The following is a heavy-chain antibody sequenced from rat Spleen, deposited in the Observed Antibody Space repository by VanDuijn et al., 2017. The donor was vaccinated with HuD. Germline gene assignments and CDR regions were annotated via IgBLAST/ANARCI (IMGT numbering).Heavy chain of an antibody. CDR3: TSTTSRVPFDY. CDR2: IIPDDTSS. V-gene: IGHV5-35*01. J-gene: IGHJ2*01. D-gene: IGHD1-4*01. CDR1: GFTLSSNW. Sequence: EVQLVESGGGLVQPGSPLKLSCAASGFTLSSNWLSWIRQTPGKGLEWVATIIPDDTSSYYADTVKGRFVISKDNAKNTGYLEMNNLRSGDTAMDYWTSTTSRVPFDYWSQGVMVTVSS.